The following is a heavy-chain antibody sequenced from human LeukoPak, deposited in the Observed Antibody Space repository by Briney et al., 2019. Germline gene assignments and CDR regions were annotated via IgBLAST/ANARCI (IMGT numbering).Heavy chain of an antibody. Sequence: RASVKVSCKASGYTFTSYYMHWVRQAPGQGLEWMGIINPSGGSTSYAQRFQGRVTMTRDTSTSTVYMELSSLRSEDTAVYYCARDFSSNIGRRPRMQLWSGHPFDPWGQGTLVTVSS. CDR3: ARDFSSNIGRRPRMQLWSGHPFDP. D-gene: IGHD5-18*01. CDR1: GYTFTSYY. V-gene: IGHV1-46*01. CDR2: INPSGGST. J-gene: IGHJ5*02.